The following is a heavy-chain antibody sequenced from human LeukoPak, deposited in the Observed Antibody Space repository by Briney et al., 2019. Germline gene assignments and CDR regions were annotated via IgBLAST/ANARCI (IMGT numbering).Heavy chain of an antibody. D-gene: IGHD3-10*01. CDR2: IYHSGST. V-gene: IGHV4-30-2*01. Sequence: SQTLSLTCAVSGGSISSGGYSWSWIRQPPGKGLEWIGYIYHSGSTYYNPSLKSRVTISVDRSKNQFSLKLSSMTAADTAVYYCAREPPSITMAYGMDVWGQGTTVTVSS. J-gene: IGHJ6*02. CDR1: GGSISSGGYS. CDR3: AREPPSITMAYGMDV.